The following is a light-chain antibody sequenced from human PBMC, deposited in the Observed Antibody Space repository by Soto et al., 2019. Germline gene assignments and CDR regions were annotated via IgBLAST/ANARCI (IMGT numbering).Light chain of an antibody. Sequence: IVLTQSLAPLSLSPGVRVPLSCLASQCVSPYIAWSRQKPGHAPRLLNSGPSNRATGNPARVSGSGSGTDYTLTISSREPEDAAVYDCQQRSSWPSTVGQGTRLEIK. J-gene: IGKJ5*01. V-gene: IGKV3-11*01. CDR2: GPS. CDR1: QCVSPY. CDR3: QQRSSWPST.